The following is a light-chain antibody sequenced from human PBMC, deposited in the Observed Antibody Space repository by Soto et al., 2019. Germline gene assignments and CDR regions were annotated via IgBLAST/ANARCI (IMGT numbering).Light chain of an antibody. CDR2: GAS. CDR3: QQYGNAPPST. V-gene: IGKV3-20*01. Sequence: EIVMTQSPATLSVSPGERATLSCRASQSVSNSYVAWYQQIPGQAPRLLIYGASNRATGIPDRFSGSGSGTDFTLTITRLEPEDSAVYYCQQYGNAPPSTFGQGTKVDI. CDR1: QSVSNSY. J-gene: IGKJ1*01.